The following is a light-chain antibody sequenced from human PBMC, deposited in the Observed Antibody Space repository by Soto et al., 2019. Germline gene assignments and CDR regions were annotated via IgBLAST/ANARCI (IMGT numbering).Light chain of an antibody. Sequence: EIVMTQSPATLSVSPGERATLSCRASQTVSSNLAWYQQKPGQAPRLLIYGASTRATGIPARFSGSGSGTEFTLTIGSLQSEDLAIYYCQQYNKWPLTFGGGTKVETK. V-gene: IGKV3D-15*01. CDR2: GAS. CDR1: QTVSSN. CDR3: QQYNKWPLT. J-gene: IGKJ4*01.